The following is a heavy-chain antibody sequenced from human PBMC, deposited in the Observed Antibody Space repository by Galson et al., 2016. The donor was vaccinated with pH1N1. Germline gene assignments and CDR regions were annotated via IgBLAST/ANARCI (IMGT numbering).Heavy chain of an antibody. CDR3: ARDRGYGSGTYYFEH. CDR1: GFTFSYYW. CDR2: IKPDGSEK. Sequence: SLRLSCAASGFTFSYYWMTWVRQAPGKGLEWVANIKPDGSEKHYVDSVKGRFTISRDNAKNLVYLQMNSLRAEDTAVYYCARDRGYGSGTYYFEHWGQGSLVTVSS. D-gene: IGHD3-10*01. J-gene: IGHJ4*02. V-gene: IGHV3-7*01.